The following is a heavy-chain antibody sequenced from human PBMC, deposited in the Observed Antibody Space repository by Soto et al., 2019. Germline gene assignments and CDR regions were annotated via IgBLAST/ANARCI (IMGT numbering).Heavy chain of an antibody. CDR1: GFTFSSYS. V-gene: IGHV3-21*01. D-gene: IGHD2-15*01. Sequence: PGGSLRLSCAASGFTFSSYSMNWVRQAPGKGLEWVSSITSSSTYIYYADSVKGRFTISRDNAKNSLYLQMNSLRAKDTAVYYCARALTQYCSGGSCYYYGMDVWGQGTTVTVSS. CDR2: ITSSSTYI. CDR3: ARALTQYCSGGSCYYYGMDV. J-gene: IGHJ6*02.